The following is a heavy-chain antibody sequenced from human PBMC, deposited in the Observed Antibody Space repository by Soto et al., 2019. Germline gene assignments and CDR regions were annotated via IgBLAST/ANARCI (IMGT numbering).Heavy chain of an antibody. J-gene: IGHJ4*02. CDR1: VYSFSSYW. V-gene: IGHV5-51*01. CDR3: ARRYRYSSSEEGHFDY. Sequence: GESLKISCKGSVYSFSSYWIAWVRQMPGKGLEWMGIIYPGDSDTTYSPSFQGQVTLSADKSIGTAYLQWSSLKASDTAMYYCARRYRYSSSEEGHFDYWGQGTLVTVSS. CDR2: IYPGDSDT. D-gene: IGHD6-6*01.